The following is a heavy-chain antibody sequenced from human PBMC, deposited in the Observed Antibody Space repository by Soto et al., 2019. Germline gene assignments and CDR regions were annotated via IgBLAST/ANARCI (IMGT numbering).Heavy chain of an antibody. Sequence: ASVKVSCKTSGYTFSSYGFSWVRQAPGQGLEWIGWISGYNGNTNYAQRFQGRVTMTTDTSTSTAYMELRSLRSDDTAVYYCARQGQLGYWGQGTLVTVSS. D-gene: IGHD6-6*01. V-gene: IGHV1-18*01. J-gene: IGHJ4*02. CDR3: ARQGQLGY. CDR2: ISGYNGNT. CDR1: GYTFSSYG.